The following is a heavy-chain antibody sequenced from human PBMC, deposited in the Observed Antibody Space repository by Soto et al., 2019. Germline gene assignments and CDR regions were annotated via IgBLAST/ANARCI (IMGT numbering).Heavy chain of an antibody. V-gene: IGHV4-31*03. Sequence: QVQLQESGPGLVKPSQTLSLRCSVSGVSISSSGHYWSWIRQHPGKDLEWIGNIYHSGITFYNPSLGSRVTMSVNPSNKEFSLKLTSVSGADTAVYFCARAWSPPPSGYATEGGSCNYCAFDVWGQGTTVTVSS. CDR2: IYHSGIT. J-gene: IGHJ6*02. CDR3: ARAWSPPPSGYATEGGSCNYCAFDV. CDR1: GVSISSSGHY. D-gene: IGHD3-16*01.